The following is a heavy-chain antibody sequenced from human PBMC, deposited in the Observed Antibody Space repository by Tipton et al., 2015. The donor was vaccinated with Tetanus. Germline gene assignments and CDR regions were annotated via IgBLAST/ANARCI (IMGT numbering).Heavy chain of an antibody. Sequence: SLRLSCSVSGFIFSNYAMNWVRQTPGKGLEWLSSISSTTSYIYYADSVKGRFTISRDNAKSSLYLQMNSLTADDTAVYYCARRTNSGHVYSPLDLWGQGTVVTVSS. V-gene: IGHV3-21*01. CDR3: ARRTNSGHVYSPLDL. CDR2: ISSTTSYI. J-gene: IGHJ3*01. CDR1: GFIFSNYA. D-gene: IGHD1-26*01.